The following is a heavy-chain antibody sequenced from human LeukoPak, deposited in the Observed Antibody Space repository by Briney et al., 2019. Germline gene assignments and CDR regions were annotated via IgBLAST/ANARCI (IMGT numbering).Heavy chain of an antibody. D-gene: IGHD3-16*02. CDR1: GFTFSSYA. J-gene: IGHJ4*02. CDR3: AKDEEYCDYVWGSYRHNYFDY. V-gene: IGHV3-23*01. Sequence: QTGGSLRLSCAASGFTFSSYAMSWVRQAPGKGLEWVSAISGSGGSTYYADSVKGRFTISRDNSKNTLYLQINSLRAEDTAVYYCAKDEEYCDYVWGSYRHNYFDYWGQGTLVTVSS. CDR2: ISGSGGST.